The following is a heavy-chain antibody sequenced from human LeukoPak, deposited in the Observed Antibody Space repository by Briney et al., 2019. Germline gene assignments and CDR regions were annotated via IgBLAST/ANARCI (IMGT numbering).Heavy chain of an antibody. CDR1: GGSISSFF. V-gene: IGHV4-4*07. CDR3: ARDIVAASSDGFDV. J-gene: IGHJ3*01. CDR2: MYANGNA. Sequence: PSETLSLTCTVSGGSISSFFWSWIRQPAGRELEWLGRMYANGNANYNPSLESRISMSVDTSRSQFSLNLTSVTAADTATYYCARDIVAASSDGFDVWGQGTTVIVSS. D-gene: IGHD2-21*01.